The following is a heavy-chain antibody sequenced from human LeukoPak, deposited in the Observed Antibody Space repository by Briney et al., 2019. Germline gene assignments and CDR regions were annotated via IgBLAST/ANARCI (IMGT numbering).Heavy chain of an antibody. D-gene: IGHD3-22*01. CDR3: ARDAPSGLLLLDY. Sequence: ASVKVSCKASGYTFTGHYMHWVRQAPGQGLEWMGWISAYNGNTKYGQKFQGRVTMTTDTSTSTAYMELTSLRSDDTAVYYCARDAPSGLLLLDYWGQGTLVTVSS. CDR1: GYTFTGHY. V-gene: IGHV1-18*04. J-gene: IGHJ4*02. CDR2: ISAYNGNT.